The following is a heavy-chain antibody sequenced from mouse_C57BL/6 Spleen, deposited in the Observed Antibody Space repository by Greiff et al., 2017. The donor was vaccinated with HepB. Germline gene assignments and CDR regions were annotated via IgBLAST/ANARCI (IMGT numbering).Heavy chain of an antibody. CDR2: IYPGDGDT. J-gene: IGHJ2*01. CDR1: GYAFSSYW. CDR3: ARRDYDEGGDFDY. D-gene: IGHD2-4*01. Sequence: QVQLQQSGAELVKPGASVKISCKASGYAFSSYWMNWVKQRPGKGLEWIGQIYPGDGDTNYNGKFKGKATRTADKSSSTAYMQLSSLTSEDSAVYFCARRDYDEGGDFDYWGQGTTLTVSS. V-gene: IGHV1-80*01.